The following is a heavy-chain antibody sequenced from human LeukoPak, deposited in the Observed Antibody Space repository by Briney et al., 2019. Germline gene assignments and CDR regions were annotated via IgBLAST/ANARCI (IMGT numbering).Heavy chain of an antibody. Sequence: PSETLSLTCTVSGGSISSYYWSWIRQPPGKGLDWIGYIYYSVSTNYNPSLKSRVTISVDTSKNQFSLKLSSVTAADTAVYYCAREVGGEQQPWFDPWGQGTLVTVSS. D-gene: IGHD6-13*01. CDR3: AREVGGEQQPWFDP. CDR1: GGSISSYY. CDR2: IYYSVST. V-gene: IGHV4-59*01. J-gene: IGHJ5*02.